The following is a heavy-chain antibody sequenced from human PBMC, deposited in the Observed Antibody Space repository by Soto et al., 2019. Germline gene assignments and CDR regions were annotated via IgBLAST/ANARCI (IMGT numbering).Heavy chain of an antibody. CDR3: AKGGSASRDYYYGMDV. Sequence: QVQLVESGGGVVQPGRSLRLSCAASGFTFSSYGMHWVRQAPGKGLEWVAVISYDGSNKYYADSVKGRFTISRDNSKNTLYLQMNSLRAEDTAVYYCAKGGSASRDYYYGMDVWGQGTTVTVSS. J-gene: IGHJ6*02. V-gene: IGHV3-30*18. CDR1: GFTFSSYG. D-gene: IGHD6-13*01. CDR2: ISYDGSNK.